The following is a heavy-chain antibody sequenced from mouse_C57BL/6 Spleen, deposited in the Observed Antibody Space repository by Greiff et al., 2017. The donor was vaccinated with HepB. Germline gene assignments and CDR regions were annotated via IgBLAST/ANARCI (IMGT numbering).Heavy chain of an antibody. D-gene: IGHD2-4*01. J-gene: IGHJ4*01. CDR1: GFTFSDYG. Sequence: EVQRVESGGGLVKPGGSLKLSCAASGFTFSDYGMHWVRQAPEKGLEWVAYISSGSSTIYYADTVKGRFTIYSDNAKNTLFLQMTSLRSEDTAMYYCAKGDYGRDYYAMDDWGQGTSVTVSS. V-gene: IGHV5-17*01. CDR3: AKGDYGRDYYAMDD. CDR2: ISSGSSTI.